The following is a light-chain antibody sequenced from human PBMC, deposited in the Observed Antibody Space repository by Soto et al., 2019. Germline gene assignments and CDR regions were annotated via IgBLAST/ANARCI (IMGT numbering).Light chain of an antibody. V-gene: IGKV3D-11*02. CDR3: QQFNNWPWT. CDR2: GAF. J-gene: IGKJ1*01. CDR1: PSVTNF. Sequence: IVLTQSPATLSLSPGERAPLSCMASPSVTNFLAWYQQKPGQAPRLLSYGAFNRATGIPARFSGSGAGTDFTLTSSSLEPEDSAIYYCQQFNNWPWTFGQGTKVDIK.